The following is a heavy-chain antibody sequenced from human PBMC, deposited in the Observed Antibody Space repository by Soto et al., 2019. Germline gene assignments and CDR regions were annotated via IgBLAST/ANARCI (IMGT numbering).Heavy chain of an antibody. V-gene: IGHV4-4*02. J-gene: IGHJ6*02. CDR3: ARREYGMDV. CDR2: IFHIGHT. Sequence: QVQLQESGPGLVKPSGTLSLTCVVSGGSIRSNHWWSWVRQTPGKGLEWIGEIFHIGHTNYNPSLKGRVTISLDQSKNQFSLKMTSMTAADTAVFYFARREYGMDVWGQGTTVTVSS. CDR1: GGSIRSNHW.